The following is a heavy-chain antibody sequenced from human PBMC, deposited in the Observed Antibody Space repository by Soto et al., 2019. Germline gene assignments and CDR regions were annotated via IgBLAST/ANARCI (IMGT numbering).Heavy chain of an antibody. Sequence: QVQLQESGPGLVKPSETLSLTCTVSGGSISSYYWSWIRQPPGKGLEWIGYIYYSGSTNYNPSLKSRVTISVDTSKNQFSLKLSSVTAADTAVYYCARLVATGTTHYYYGMDVWGQGTTVTVSS. CDR2: IYYSGST. D-gene: IGHD1-1*01. CDR1: GGSISSYY. V-gene: IGHV4-59*08. J-gene: IGHJ6*02. CDR3: ARLVATGTTHYYYGMDV.